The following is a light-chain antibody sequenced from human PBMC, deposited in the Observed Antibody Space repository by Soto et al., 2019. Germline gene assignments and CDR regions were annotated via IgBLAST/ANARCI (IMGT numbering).Light chain of an antibody. CDR3: CSHTISSAPV. CDR1: NSDVANYDY. V-gene: IGLV2-14*01. J-gene: IGLJ2*01. Sequence: QSFLTQPASVSGSPGQSITLSCTGANSDVANYDYVSWYRQYPGLAPQVIISEVTNRPSVISDRFSGSKSANTAYLTISGLQAEDEADYYCCSHTISSAPVFGGGTKVTVL. CDR2: EVT.